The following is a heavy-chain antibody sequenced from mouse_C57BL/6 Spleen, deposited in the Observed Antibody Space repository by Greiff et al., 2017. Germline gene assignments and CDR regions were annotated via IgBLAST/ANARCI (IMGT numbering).Heavy chain of an antibody. CDR1: GYTFTSYW. Sequence: VQLQQPGTELVKPGASVKLSCKASGYTFTSYWMRWVKQRPGQGLEWIGNINPSNGGTNYNEKFKSKATLTVDKSSSTAYMQLSSLTSEDSAVYYCARSYYYGSLYWYFDVWGTGTTVTVSS. CDR2: INPSNGGT. CDR3: ARSYYYGSLYWYFDV. J-gene: IGHJ1*03. D-gene: IGHD1-1*01. V-gene: IGHV1-53*01.